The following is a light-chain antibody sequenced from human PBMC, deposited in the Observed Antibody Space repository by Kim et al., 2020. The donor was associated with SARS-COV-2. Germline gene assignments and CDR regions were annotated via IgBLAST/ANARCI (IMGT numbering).Light chain of an antibody. CDR2: DAS. CDR3: QQRSNWPPKFT. CDR1: QSVSNY. Sequence: EIVLTQSPATLSLSPGERATLSCRASQSVSNYLAWYQQKPGQPPRLLIYDASNRATGTPARFSGSGSGTDFTLTISNLEPEDFAIYFCQQRSNWPPKFTFGGGTKVDIK. V-gene: IGKV3-11*01. J-gene: IGKJ4*01.